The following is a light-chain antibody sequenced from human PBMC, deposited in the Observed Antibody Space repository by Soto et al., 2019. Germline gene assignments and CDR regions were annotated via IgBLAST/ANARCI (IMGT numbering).Light chain of an antibody. Sequence: DIQMTQSPSSLSASIGDRVTITCRASHSITGYLNWYQQKPGKAPNLLISAGFRLQSGVPSRFSSGGSETDFSLTISSLQPEDFATYFCQQSFSTPITFGQGTRLEIK. CDR1: HSITGY. CDR2: AGF. CDR3: QQSFSTPIT. V-gene: IGKV1-39*01. J-gene: IGKJ5*01.